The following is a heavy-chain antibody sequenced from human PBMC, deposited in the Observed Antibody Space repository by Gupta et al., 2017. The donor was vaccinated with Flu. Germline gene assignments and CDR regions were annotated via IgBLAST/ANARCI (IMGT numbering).Heavy chain of an antibody. V-gene: IGHV3-30*18. D-gene: IGHD3-16*01. Sequence: VRQAPGKGLEWVAVISYDGSNKYYADSVKGRFTISRDNSKNTLYLQMNSLRAEDTAVYYCAKFTAAPSAFDIWGQGTMVTVSS. CDR3: AKFTAAPSAFDI. J-gene: IGHJ3*02. CDR2: ISYDGSNK.